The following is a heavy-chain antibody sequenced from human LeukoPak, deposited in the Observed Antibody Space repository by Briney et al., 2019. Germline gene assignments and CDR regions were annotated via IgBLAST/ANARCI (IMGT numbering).Heavy chain of an antibody. CDR2: ISRHGSTK. CDR1: GFDFSDRG. J-gene: IGHJ2*01. Sequence: PGRSLRLSCAASGFDFSDRGMHWVRQAPGKGLEWVAVISRHGSTKIYAAPVKGRFTISRDNSKNTMYLQMDSLRPEDTAVYFCAKEYSSGWSYWYFDLWGRGTLVTVSS. V-gene: IGHV3-30*18. CDR3: AKEYSSGWSYWYFDL. D-gene: IGHD6-19*01.